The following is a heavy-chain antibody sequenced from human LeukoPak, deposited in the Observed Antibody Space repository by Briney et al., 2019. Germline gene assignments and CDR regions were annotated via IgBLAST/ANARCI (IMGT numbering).Heavy chain of an antibody. CDR3: ARGRDSSGWRSRGYFDY. Sequence: GGSLRLSCATSGFTFSSYGMHWVRQAPGKGLEWVAFIWYDGSNKYYADSVKGRFTISRDNSKNTLYLQMNSLRAEDTAVYYCARGRDSSGWRSRGYFDYWGQGTLVTVSS. CDR2: IWYDGSNK. D-gene: IGHD6-19*01. J-gene: IGHJ4*02. V-gene: IGHV3-33*01. CDR1: GFTFSSYG.